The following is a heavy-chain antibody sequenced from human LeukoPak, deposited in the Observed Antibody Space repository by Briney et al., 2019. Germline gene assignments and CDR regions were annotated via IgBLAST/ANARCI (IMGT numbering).Heavy chain of an antibody. D-gene: IGHD6-19*01. J-gene: IGHJ4*02. Sequence: GASVKVSCKVSGYTLTELSMHWVRQAPGKGLEWMGGFDPEDGETIYAQKFRGRVTMTEDTSTDTAYMELSSLRSEDTAVYYCATASEYSSGWSTLDYWGQGTLVTVSS. CDR1: GYTLTELS. CDR3: ATASEYSSGWSTLDY. V-gene: IGHV1-24*01. CDR2: FDPEDGET.